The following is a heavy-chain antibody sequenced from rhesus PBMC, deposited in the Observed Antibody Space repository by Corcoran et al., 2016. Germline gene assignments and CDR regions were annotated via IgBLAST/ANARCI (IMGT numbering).Heavy chain of an antibody. V-gene: IGHV3S25*01. CDR2: IKSGGGSK. J-gene: IGHJ4*01. CDR3: ANSFGYARFDY. CDR1: GFPFSSYW. D-gene: IGHD6-13*01. Sequence: EVQLVESGGGLAKPGGSLRLSCAASGFPFSSYWMNWVRQAPGKGLDWVSAIKSGGGSKYYADSVKGRFTISRDNSKNTLSLQMNSRRAEDTAVYYCANSFGYARFDYWGQGVLVTVSS.